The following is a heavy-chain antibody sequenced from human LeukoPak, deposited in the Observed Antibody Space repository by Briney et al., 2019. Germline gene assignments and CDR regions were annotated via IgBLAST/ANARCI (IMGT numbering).Heavy chain of an antibody. J-gene: IGHJ4*02. V-gene: IGHV3-7*01. CDR3: VTDRYGLHY. D-gene: IGHD1-14*01. CDR2: IKQDGSAK. Sequence: GGSLRLSCEVFQFAFSNFWMSWVRQGPGMGLEWVANIKQDGSAKNYADSVKGRFTISRDNARDSLYLQMDSLSVEDTALYYRVTDRYGLHYWGQGTLVTVSS. CDR1: QFAFSNFW.